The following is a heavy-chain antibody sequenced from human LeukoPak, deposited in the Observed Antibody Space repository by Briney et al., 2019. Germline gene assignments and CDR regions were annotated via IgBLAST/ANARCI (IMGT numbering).Heavy chain of an antibody. D-gene: IGHD4-11*01. J-gene: IGHJ4*02. V-gene: IGHV3-21*01. Sequence: NPGGSLRLSCAASGFTFSSYSMNWVRQAPGKGLEWVSSISSSSSYIYYADSVKGRFTISRDNAKNSLYLQMNSLRAEDTAVYYCAMATVTTREGYFAYWGQGTLVTVSS. CDR3: AMATVTTREGYFAY. CDR2: ISSSSSYI. CDR1: GFTFSSYS.